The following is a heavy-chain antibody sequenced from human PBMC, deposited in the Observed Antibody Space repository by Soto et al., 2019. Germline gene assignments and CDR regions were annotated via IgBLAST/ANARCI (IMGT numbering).Heavy chain of an antibody. CDR2: IYYSGST. Sequence: SETLSLTCTVSGGSISSYYWSWIRQHPGKGLEWIGYIYYSGSTYYNPSLKSRVTISVDTSKNQFSLKLSSVTAADTAVYYCAREVRGYNYFNYWGQGTLVTVSS. J-gene: IGHJ4*02. CDR1: GGSISSYY. D-gene: IGHD5-12*01. CDR3: AREVRGYNYFNY. V-gene: IGHV4-59*06.